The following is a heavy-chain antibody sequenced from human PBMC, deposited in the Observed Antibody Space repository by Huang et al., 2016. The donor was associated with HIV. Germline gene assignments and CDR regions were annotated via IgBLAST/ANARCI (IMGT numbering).Heavy chain of an antibody. D-gene: IGHD3-3*01. CDR3: ARTGVAVSDDPEYFQH. V-gene: IGHV4-39*02. CDR1: GDSINSNTFY. J-gene: IGHJ1*01. CDR2: IYYRGTT. Sequence: LQESGPGLVGPSETLSLTCAVSGDSINSNTFYWGWIRRPPGKALEWIGSIYYRGTTYYDPALKRRARIAVDASKNRIFLHLRSVTAADTGVYYCARTGVAVSDDPEYFQHWGQGALGT.